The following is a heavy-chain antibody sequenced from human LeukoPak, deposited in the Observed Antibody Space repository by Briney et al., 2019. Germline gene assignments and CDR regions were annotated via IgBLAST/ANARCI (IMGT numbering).Heavy chain of an antibody. CDR3: AAVKSGSSWYLLFDY. CDR1: GGTFSSYA. J-gene: IGHJ4*02. D-gene: IGHD6-13*01. Sequence: ASVKVSCKASGGTFSSYAISWVRQAPGQGLEWMGGIIPIFGTANYAQKFQGRVTITADESTSTAYMELSSLRSEDTAVYYCAAVKSGSSWYLLFDYWGQGSLVTASS. CDR2: IIPIFGTA. V-gene: IGHV1-69*13.